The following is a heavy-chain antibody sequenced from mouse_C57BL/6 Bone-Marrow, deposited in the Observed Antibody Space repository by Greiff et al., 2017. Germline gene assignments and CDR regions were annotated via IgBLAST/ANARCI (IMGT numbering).Heavy chain of an antibody. CDR3: AREGYYYGNYWYIDV. J-gene: IGHJ1*03. D-gene: IGHD1-1*01. CDR1: GYTFTSYW. CDR2: IDPSDSYT. V-gene: IGHV1-50*01. Sequence: QVQLQQPGAELVKPGASVKLSCKASGYTFTSYWMQWVKQRPGQGLEWIGEIDPSDSYTNSNQKFTGKATLTVDTSASTAYMQLSSLTSEDSAVYYCAREGYYYGNYWYIDVWGTGTTVTVSS.